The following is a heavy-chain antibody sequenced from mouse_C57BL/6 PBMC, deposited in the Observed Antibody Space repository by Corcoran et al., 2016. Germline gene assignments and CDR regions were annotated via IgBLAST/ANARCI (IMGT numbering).Heavy chain of an antibody. D-gene: IGHD2-5*01. CDR1: SYTFTDYY. Sequence: EVHLQLSGTELVKPAASLTISCKASSYTFTDYYMNWVKQSHGKSLEWIGDITPNNGGTSYNQKVKGKATLTVDKSSSTTYMELRSLTSEDSAVYYCARSASAYYSNYEDAKDYWGQGTSVTVSS. V-gene: IGHV1-26*01. CDR2: ITPNNGGT. CDR3: ARSASAYYSNYEDAKDY. J-gene: IGHJ4*01.